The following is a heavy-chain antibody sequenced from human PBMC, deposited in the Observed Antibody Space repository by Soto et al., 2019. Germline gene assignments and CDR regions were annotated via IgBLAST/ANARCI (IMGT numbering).Heavy chain of an antibody. D-gene: IGHD3-16*01. V-gene: IGHV4-4*02. CDR3: ARGGYSSITFGRVPRADYYYGMDV. J-gene: IGHJ6*02. CDR2: IYHSGST. CDR1: GGSISSSNW. Sequence: QVQLQESGPGLVTPSGTLSLTCAVSGGSISSSNWWSWVRQPPGKGLVWIGEIYHSGSTNYNPSRKSPVTISVDNSKSQFSLKLSSVTAADMAVYYCARGGYSSITFGRVPRADYYYGMDVWGQGTTVTVSS.